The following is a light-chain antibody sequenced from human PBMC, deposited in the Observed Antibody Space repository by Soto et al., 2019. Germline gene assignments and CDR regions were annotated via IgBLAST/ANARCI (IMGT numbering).Light chain of an antibody. Sequence: QLVLTQSSSASASLGSSVKLTCTLSSGHSSYIIAWHQQQPGKAPRYLMKLEGSGSYNKGSGVPDRFSGSSSGADRYLTISNLQFEDEADYYCEIWDSNTHTVFGGGTKVTVL. J-gene: IGLJ3*02. CDR1: SGHSSYI. CDR3: EIWDSNTHTV. CDR2: LEGSGSY. V-gene: IGLV4-60*02.